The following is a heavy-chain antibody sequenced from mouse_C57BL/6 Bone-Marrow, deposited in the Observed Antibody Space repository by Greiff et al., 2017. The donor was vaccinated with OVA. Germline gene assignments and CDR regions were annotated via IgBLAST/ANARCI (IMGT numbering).Heavy chain of an antibody. CDR3: ARWGLCGDFDY. J-gene: IGHJ2*01. V-gene: IGHV1-64*01. D-gene: IGHD2-13*01. CDR2: IHPNSGST. Sequence: QVQLQQPGAELVKPGASVKLSCKASGYTFTRYWMHWVKQRPGQGLEWIGMIHPNSGSTNYNEKFKSKATLTVDKSSSTAYMQLSSLTSEDSAVEYSARWGLCGDFDYWGQGTTRTVSS. CDR1: GYTFTRYW.